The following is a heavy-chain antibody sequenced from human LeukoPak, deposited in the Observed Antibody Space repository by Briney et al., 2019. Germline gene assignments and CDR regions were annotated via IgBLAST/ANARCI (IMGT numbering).Heavy chain of an antibody. V-gene: IGHV1-69*05. Sequence: ASVKVSCKASGGTFSSYTINWVRDAPGQGLEWMGGIIPLFGTANYAQKFQGRATITTDESTSTAYMELSSLRSEDTAVYYCALGPSEYNWNFRGTFDFWGQGTMVTVSS. D-gene: IGHD1-1*01. CDR3: ALGPSEYNWNFRGTFDF. CDR2: IIPLFGTA. J-gene: IGHJ3*01. CDR1: GGTFSSYT.